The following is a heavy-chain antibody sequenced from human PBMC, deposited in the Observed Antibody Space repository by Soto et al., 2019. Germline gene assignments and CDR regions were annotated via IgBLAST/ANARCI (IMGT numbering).Heavy chain of an antibody. J-gene: IGHJ4*02. V-gene: IGHV1-18*01. CDR3: ARVRDIVVVPAATLDY. CDR1: GYTFTSYG. Sequence: QVQLVQSGAEVKKPGASVKVSCKASGYTFTSYGISWVRQAPGQGLEWMGWISAYNGNTNYAQKLQGRVTMTTDTSRRKAYMELRSLRSDDTAVYYCARVRDIVVVPAATLDYWGQGTLVTVSS. CDR2: ISAYNGNT. D-gene: IGHD2-2*01.